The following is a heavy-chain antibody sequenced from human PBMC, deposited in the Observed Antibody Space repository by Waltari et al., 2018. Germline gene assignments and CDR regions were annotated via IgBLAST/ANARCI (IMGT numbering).Heavy chain of an antibody. CDR2: MNPNSGNT. J-gene: IGHJ5*02. CDR1: GYTFTSYD. CDR3: ARGVGATPWFDP. D-gene: IGHD1-26*01. Sequence: QVQLVQSGAEVKKPGASVKVSCKASGYTFTSYDINWVRQATGQGLEWMGWMNPNSGNTGYAQKFQARATITRNTPKGTAYMELGSLRSEEPAVYYCARGVGATPWFDPWGQGTLVTVSS. V-gene: IGHV1-8*03.